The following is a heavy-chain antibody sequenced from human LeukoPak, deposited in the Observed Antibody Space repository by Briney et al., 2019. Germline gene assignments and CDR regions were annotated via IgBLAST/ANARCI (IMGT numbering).Heavy chain of an antibody. Sequence: GASVKVSCKASGYTFTSYGISWVRQAPGQGLEWMGWISAYNGNTNYAQKLQGRVTMTTDTSTSTAYMELRSLRSDDTAVYYCARGHSPHYYGSGSHDYWGQGTLVTVSS. J-gene: IGHJ4*02. CDR1: GYTFTSYG. D-gene: IGHD3-10*01. CDR3: ARGHSPHYYGSGSHDY. V-gene: IGHV1-18*01. CDR2: ISAYNGNT.